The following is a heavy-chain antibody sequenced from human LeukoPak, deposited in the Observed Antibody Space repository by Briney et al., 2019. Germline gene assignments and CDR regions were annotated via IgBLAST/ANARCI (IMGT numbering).Heavy chain of an antibody. Sequence: PGGSLRLSCAASGFTVSSNYMSWVRQAPGKGLEWVSVIYSGGSTYYADSVKGRFTISRDNSKNTLYLQMNSLRAEDTAVYYCAISSGYYSSGVDYWGQGTLVTVSS. D-gene: IGHD3-22*01. CDR1: GFTVSSNY. CDR2: IYSGGST. V-gene: IGHV3-66*01. J-gene: IGHJ4*02. CDR3: AISSGYYSSGVDY.